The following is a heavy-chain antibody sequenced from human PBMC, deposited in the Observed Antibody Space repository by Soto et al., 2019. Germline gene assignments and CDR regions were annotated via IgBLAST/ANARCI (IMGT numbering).Heavy chain of an antibody. Sequence: QVQLVESGGGVVQPGRSLRLSCAASGFTFSSYGMHWVRQAPGKGLEWVAVISYDGSNKYYADSVKGRFTISRDNSKNTLYLQMNSLRAEDTAVYYCGSTWYNWFDPWGQGTLVTVSS. CDR2: ISYDGSNK. J-gene: IGHJ5*02. CDR3: GSTWYNWFDP. V-gene: IGHV3-30*03. CDR1: GFTFSSYG. D-gene: IGHD6-13*01.